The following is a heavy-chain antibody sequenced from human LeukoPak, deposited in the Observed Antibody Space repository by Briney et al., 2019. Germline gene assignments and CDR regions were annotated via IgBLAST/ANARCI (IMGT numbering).Heavy chain of an antibody. D-gene: IGHD2-2*01. CDR2: ISGYNGNT. V-gene: IGHV1-18*01. Sequence: ASVKVSCKASGYTFTSYGISWVRQAPGQGLEWMGWISGYNGNTNYPQKVQGRVTMTTDTSTSTAYMELRSLRSDDTAVYYCARDCSSTSCYDAFDIWGQGTMVTVSS. CDR3: ARDCSSTSCYDAFDI. CDR1: GYTFTSYG. J-gene: IGHJ3*02.